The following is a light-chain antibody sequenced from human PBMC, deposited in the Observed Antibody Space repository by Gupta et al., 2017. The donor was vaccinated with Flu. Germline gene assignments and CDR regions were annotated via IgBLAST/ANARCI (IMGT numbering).Light chain of an antibody. J-gene: IGKJ2*01. Sequence: EMVLTQSPGTLSLSPGERATLSCRASQSVNNNLLTWYQQKPGQAPRLLIYGASSRATGIPDRFSGSGSGTDFTLTIRRLEPEDFAVYYCQQECISVSTFGQ. V-gene: IGKV3-20*01. CDR2: GAS. CDR3: QQECISVST. CDR1: QSVNNNL.